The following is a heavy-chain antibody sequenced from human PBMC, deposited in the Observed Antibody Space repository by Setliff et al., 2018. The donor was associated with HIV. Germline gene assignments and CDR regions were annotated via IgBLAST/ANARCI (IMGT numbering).Heavy chain of an antibody. Sequence: SETLSLTCTVSGDSISSDDHYWSWIRQTPGKGLEWIGYIFNTGSTYYKSTLASRLTMSIDTSRNQFSMKLRDVTAADTAVFYCVRMSVSAAVYFDSWGQGTLVTVS. CDR3: VRMSVSAAVYFDS. D-gene: IGHD6-25*01. J-gene: IGHJ4*02. CDR2: IFNTGST. V-gene: IGHV4-30-4*08. CDR1: GDSISSDDHY.